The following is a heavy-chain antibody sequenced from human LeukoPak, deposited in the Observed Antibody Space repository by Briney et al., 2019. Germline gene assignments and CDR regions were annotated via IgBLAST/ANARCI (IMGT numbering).Heavy chain of an antibody. J-gene: IGHJ4*02. CDR2: IYPGDSDT. D-gene: IGHD2-15*01. Sequence: GESLKISCKASGYSFTSYWIGWVRQMPGKGLEWMGIIYPGDSDTRYSPPFQGQVTISADKSINTAYLQWNSLKASDTAMYYCARFVGACSGGSCYSDYWGQGTLVTVSS. V-gene: IGHV5-51*01. CDR3: ARFVGACSGGSCYSDY. CDR1: GYSFTSYW.